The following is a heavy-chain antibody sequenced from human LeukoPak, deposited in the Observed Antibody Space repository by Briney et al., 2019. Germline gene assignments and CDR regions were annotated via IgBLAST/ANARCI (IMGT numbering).Heavy chain of an antibody. V-gene: IGHV3-30*02. D-gene: IGHD6-13*01. CDR1: GFTFSSYG. CDR2: IRYDGSDK. Sequence: GGSLRLSCAASGFTFSSYGMHWVRQAPGKGLEWVAFIRYDGSDKYYADSVKGRFILSRDNSRNTLSLEMNSLRAEDTAVYYCAKDHVGTWSALDYWGQGTLVTVST. CDR3: AKDHVGTWSALDY. J-gene: IGHJ4*02.